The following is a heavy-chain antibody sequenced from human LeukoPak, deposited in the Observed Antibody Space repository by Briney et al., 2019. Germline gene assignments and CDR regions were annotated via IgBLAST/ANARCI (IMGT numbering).Heavy chain of an antibody. CDR3: ATGSSSGYYFEFDP. D-gene: IGHD3-22*01. J-gene: IGHJ5*02. CDR2: VDPEDGET. V-gene: IGHV1-69-2*01. Sequence: ASVKISCKVSGYTFTDYYMHWVQQAPGKGLEWMGLVDPEDGETIYAEKFQGRVTITADTSTDTAYMELSSLRPEDTAVYYCATGSSSGYYFEFDPWGQGTLVTVSS. CDR1: GYTFTDYY.